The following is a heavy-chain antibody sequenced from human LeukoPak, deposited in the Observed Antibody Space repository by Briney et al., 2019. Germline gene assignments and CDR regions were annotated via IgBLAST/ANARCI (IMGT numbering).Heavy chain of an antibody. D-gene: IGHD3-10*01. J-gene: IGHJ6*02. Sequence: RPSDTLSLTCAVYGGSFSGYYWSWIRQPPGKGLEWIGEINHSGSTNYNPSLKSRVTISVDTSKNQFSLKLSSVTAADTAVYYCASLKVWSTSYYYYGMDVWGQGTTVTVSS. V-gene: IGHV4-34*01. CDR3: ASLKVWSTSYYYYGMDV. CDR1: GGSFSGYY. CDR2: INHSGST.